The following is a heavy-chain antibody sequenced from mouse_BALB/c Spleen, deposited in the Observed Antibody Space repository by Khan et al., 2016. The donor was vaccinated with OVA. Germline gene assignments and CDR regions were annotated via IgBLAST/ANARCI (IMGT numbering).Heavy chain of an antibody. CDR2: IWRDGST. CDR3: ARQPYYHYNIMDY. D-gene: IGHD2-10*01. J-gene: IGHJ4*01. Sequence: VQLQQSGPGLVAPSQSLSITCTISGFSLTNYGVHWIRQPPGKGLEWLVVIWRDGSTTYNSALKSRLTITKDNSKSQVFLQMNSLQTDDTAIYFCARQPYYHYNIMDYWGQGTSVTVSS. CDR1: GFSLTNYG. V-gene: IGHV2-6-1*01.